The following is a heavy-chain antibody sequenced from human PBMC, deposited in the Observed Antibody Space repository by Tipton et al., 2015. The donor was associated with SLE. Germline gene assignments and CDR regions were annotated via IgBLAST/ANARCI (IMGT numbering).Heavy chain of an antibody. CDR2: ISYDGSNK. D-gene: IGHD7-27*01. Sequence: SLRLSCAASGFTFSSYAMHWVRQAPGKGLEWVAVISYDGSNKYYADSVKGRFTISRDNSKNTLYLQMNSLRAEDTAVYYCARGKLGKNYYYYMDVWGKGTTVTVSS. J-gene: IGHJ6*03. V-gene: IGHV3-30*04. CDR1: GFTFSSYA. CDR3: ARGKLGKNYYYYMDV.